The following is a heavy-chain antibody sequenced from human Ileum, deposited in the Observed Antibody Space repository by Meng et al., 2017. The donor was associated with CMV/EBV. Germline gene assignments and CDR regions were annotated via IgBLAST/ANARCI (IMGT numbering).Heavy chain of an antibody. D-gene: IGHD6-13*01. CDR2: IYTSGST. CDR3: ARGPYSSSWSSFDY. V-gene: IGHV4-4*07. CDR1: RGSISSDY. Sequence: QVRLQESGPGLVKPSETLSLTCTVPRGSISSDYWSWIRQPAGKGLEWIGRIYTSGSTNYNPSLKSRVTMSVDTSKTQFSLKLSSVTAADTAVYYCARGPYSSSWSSFDYWGQGTLVTVSS. J-gene: IGHJ4*02.